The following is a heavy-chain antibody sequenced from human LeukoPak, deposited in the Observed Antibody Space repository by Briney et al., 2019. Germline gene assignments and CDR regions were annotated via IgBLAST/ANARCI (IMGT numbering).Heavy chain of an antibody. D-gene: IGHD5-18*01. J-gene: IGHJ4*02. CDR1: GGSISSYY. CDR3: ATTHVDTAMETSPLALDY. V-gene: IGHV4-59*01. CDR2: IYYSGST. Sequence: PSETLSLTCTVSGGSISSYYWSWIRQPPGKGLEWIGYIYYSGSTNYNPSLKSRVTISVDTSKNQFSLRLSSVTAADTAVYYCATTHVDTAMETSPLALDYWGQGTLVTVSS.